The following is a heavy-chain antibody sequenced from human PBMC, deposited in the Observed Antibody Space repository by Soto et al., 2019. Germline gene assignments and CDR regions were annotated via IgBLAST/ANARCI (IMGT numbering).Heavy chain of an antibody. CDR1: GGSISSYY. Sequence: QVQLQESGPGLVKPSETLSLTCTVSGGSISSYYWSWIRQPPGKGLEWIGYIYYSGSTNYNPSLKCRVTISVDTSKNQFSLKLSSVTAADTAVYYCARVDTGNWFDPWGQGTLVTVSS. V-gene: IGHV4-59*01. J-gene: IGHJ5*02. CDR2: IYYSGST. CDR3: ARVDTGNWFDP. D-gene: IGHD5-18*01.